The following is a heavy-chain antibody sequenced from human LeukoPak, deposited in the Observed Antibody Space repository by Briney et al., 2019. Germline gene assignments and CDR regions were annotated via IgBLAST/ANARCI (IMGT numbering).Heavy chain of an antibody. CDR3: ALYYYDSSGYYSFPY. CDR1: GYTFTGYY. CDR2: TNPNSGGT. Sequence: ASVKVSCKASGYTFTGYYMHWVRQAPGQGLEWMGWTNPNSGGTNYAQKFQGRVTMTRDTSISTAYMELSRLRSDDTAVYYCALYYYDSSGYYSFPYWGQGTLVTVSS. V-gene: IGHV1-2*02. D-gene: IGHD3-22*01. J-gene: IGHJ4*02.